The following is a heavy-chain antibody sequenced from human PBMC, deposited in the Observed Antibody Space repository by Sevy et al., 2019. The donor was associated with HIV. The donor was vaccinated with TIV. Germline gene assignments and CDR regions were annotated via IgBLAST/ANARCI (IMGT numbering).Heavy chain of an antibody. V-gene: IGHV3-7*01. J-gene: IGHJ4*02. D-gene: IGHD5-18*01. CDR2: WKEDGSEK. Sequence: GGSLRLSCAASGFTFSSYWMSWVRQAPGKGRKWVATWKEDGSEKSYVDSVKGRLTISRDNAKNSLYLQMNSLRVDDTALYYCVREGLGGFSYSLDCWGQGTLVTVSS. CDR3: VREGLGGFSYSLDC. CDR1: GFTFSSYW.